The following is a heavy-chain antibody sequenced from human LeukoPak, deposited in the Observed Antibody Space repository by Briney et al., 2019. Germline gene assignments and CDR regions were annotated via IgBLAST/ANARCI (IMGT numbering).Heavy chain of an antibody. D-gene: IGHD2-15*01. Sequence: GGSLRLSCAASGFTFSSYSMQWVRQAPGKGLKWVSHISSSGSTIYYADSVKGRFTISRDNAKESLYLQMSSLRDEDTAVYYCVFPYWQDLDHWGQGTLVTVSS. CDR3: VFPYWQDLDH. CDR2: ISSSGSTI. CDR1: GFTFSSYS. V-gene: IGHV3-48*02. J-gene: IGHJ4*02.